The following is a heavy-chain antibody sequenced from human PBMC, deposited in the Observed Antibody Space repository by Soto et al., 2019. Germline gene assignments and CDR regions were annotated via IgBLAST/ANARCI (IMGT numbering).Heavy chain of an antibody. J-gene: IGHJ4*02. CDR2: ISWNSGSI. CDR3: AKDSIGRRGFDY. Sequence: EVQLVESGGGLVQPGRSLRLSCAASGFTFDDYAMHWVRQAPGKGLEWVSGISWNSGSIGYADSVKGRFTISRDNAKNSLYLQMNSLRAEDTALYYCAKDSIGRRGFDYWGQGTLVTVSS. V-gene: IGHV3-9*01. CDR1: GFTFDDYA.